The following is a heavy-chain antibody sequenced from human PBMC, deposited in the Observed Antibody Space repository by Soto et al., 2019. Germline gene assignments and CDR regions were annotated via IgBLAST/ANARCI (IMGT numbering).Heavy chain of an antibody. CDR2: ISGTGTYI. Sequence: TGGSLRLSCAASGFAFSRYSINWVRQAPGKGLEWVSSISGTGTYIHYADSVKGRFTISRDNAKNSTFLQMNSLRAEDTAVYYCAMAQITAQYYFDYWGQGALVTVSS. V-gene: IGHV3-21*01. J-gene: IGHJ4*02. CDR3: AMAQITAQYYFDY. D-gene: IGHD6-6*01. CDR1: GFAFSRYS.